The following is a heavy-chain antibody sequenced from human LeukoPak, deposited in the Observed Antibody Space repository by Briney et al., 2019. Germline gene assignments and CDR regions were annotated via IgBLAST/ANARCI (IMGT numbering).Heavy chain of an antibody. V-gene: IGHV4-59*01. Sequence: SETLSLTCTVSGGSISPYYWSWLRQPPGKGLEWIGYISYSGSTKNNPSLKSRVTVSVDTSKNQFSLKLTSVTAADTAVYYCAKEGAESFPDAFDIWGQGTVITVSS. CDR3: AKEGAESFPDAFDI. J-gene: IGHJ3*02. CDR1: GGSISPYY. CDR2: ISYSGST. D-gene: IGHD3-10*01.